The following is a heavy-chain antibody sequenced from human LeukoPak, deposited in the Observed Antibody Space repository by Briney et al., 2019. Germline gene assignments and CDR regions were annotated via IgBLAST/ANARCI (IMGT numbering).Heavy chain of an antibody. V-gene: IGHV3-30*02. CDR3: ARDQGYGSGSYYNYAFDI. D-gene: IGHD3-10*01. J-gene: IGHJ3*02. Sequence: PGGSLRLSCAASGFTFSSYGMHWVRQAPGKGLEWVAFIRYDGSNKYYADSVKGRFTISRDNSKNTLYLQMNSLRAEDTAVYYCARDQGYGSGSYYNYAFDIWGQGTMVTVSS. CDR1: GFTFSSYG. CDR2: IRYDGSNK.